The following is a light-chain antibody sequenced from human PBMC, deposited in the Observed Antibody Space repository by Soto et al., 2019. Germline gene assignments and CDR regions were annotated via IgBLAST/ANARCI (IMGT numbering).Light chain of an antibody. CDR3: QQYYSYPTWT. J-gene: IGKJ1*01. Sequence: EIVLTQSPATLSFSPGERATLSCRASQSVSSNLAWYQQKPGQAPRLLIYGASTRATGIPARFSGSGSGTDFTLTISCLQSEDFATYYCQQYYSYPTWTFGQGTKVDIK. V-gene: IGKV3-15*01. CDR2: GAS. CDR1: QSVSSN.